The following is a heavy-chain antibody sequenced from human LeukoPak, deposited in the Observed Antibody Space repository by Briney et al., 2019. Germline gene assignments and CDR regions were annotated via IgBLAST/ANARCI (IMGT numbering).Heavy chain of an antibody. CDR2: ISAYNGNT. J-gene: IGHJ4*02. D-gene: IGHD3-22*01. V-gene: IGHV1-18*01. Sequence: ASVKVSCKASGYTFTSYGISWVRQAPGQGLEWMGWISAYNGNTNYAQKLQGRDTMTTDTSTSTAYMELRSLRSDDTAVYYCARPYYDSSAPPYDYWGQGTLVTVSS. CDR3: ARPYYDSSAPPYDY. CDR1: GYTFTSYG.